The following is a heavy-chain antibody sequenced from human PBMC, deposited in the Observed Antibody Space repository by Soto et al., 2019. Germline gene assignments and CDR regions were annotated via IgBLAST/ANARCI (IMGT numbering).Heavy chain of an antibody. Sequence: GGSLRLSFVASGFTFRTYCMHWFHQAPGKGLEWVAVIWYDASDRYYAESVKGRFTISRDNTKNTMYLQMNSLRAEDTAVYYCARDPIGPGIFDYWGQGTLVTVSS. CDR3: ARDPIGPGIFDY. V-gene: IGHV3-33*01. CDR2: IWYDASDR. D-gene: IGHD1-26*01. CDR1: GFTFRTYC. J-gene: IGHJ4*02.